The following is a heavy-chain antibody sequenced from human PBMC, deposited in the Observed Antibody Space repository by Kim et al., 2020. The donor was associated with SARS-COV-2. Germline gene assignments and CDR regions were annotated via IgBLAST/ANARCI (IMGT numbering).Heavy chain of an antibody. J-gene: IGHJ6*02. D-gene: IGHD3-3*01. CDR2: ISSSGSTI. CDR1: GFTFSDYY. Sequence: GGSLRLSCAASGFTFSDYYMSWIRQAPGKGLEWVSYISSSGSTIYYADSVKGRFTISRDNAKNSLYLQMNSLRAEDTAVYYCARDGKSYYDFWSGYGWRRYYYYGMYVWGQGTTVTVSS. CDR3: ARDGKSYYDFWSGYGWRRYYYYGMYV. V-gene: IGHV3-11*01.